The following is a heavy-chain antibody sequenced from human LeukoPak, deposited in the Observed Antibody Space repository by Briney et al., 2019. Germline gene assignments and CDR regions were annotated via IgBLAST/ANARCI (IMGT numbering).Heavy chain of an antibody. V-gene: IGHV3-21*01. D-gene: IGHD2-2*01. Sequence: GGSLRLSCAASGFTFSSYSMNWVRQAPGKGLEWVSSISSSSSYIYYADSVKGRFTISRDNAKNSLYLQMNSLRAEDTAVYYCARGRGVPAASLDYWGQGTLVTVSP. CDR2: ISSSSSYI. CDR1: GFTFSSYS. J-gene: IGHJ4*02. CDR3: ARGRGVPAASLDY.